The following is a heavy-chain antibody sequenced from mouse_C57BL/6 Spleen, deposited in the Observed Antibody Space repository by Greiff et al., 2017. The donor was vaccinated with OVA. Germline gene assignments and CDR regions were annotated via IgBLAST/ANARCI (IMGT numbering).Heavy chain of an antibody. CDR2: IDPNSGGT. V-gene: IGHV1-62-3*01. Sequence: QVQLQQPGAELVKPGASVKLSCKASGYTFTSYWMHWVKQRPGRGLEWIGRIDPNSGGTKYNEKFKGKATLTADKSSSTAYMQLSSLTSEDSAVYFCARSHSNYFAWFAYWGQGTLVTVSA. CDR1: GYTFTSYW. D-gene: IGHD2-5*01. J-gene: IGHJ3*01. CDR3: ARSHSNYFAWFAY.